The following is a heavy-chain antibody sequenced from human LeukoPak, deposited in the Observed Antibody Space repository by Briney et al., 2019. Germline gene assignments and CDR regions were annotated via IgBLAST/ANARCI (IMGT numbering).Heavy chain of an antibody. J-gene: IGHJ3*02. CDR1: GYTFTGYY. CDR3: ASSVYYYGSGSYALDI. V-gene: IGHV1-2*02. Sequence: GASVKVSCKASGYTFTGYYMHWVRQAPGQGLGWMGWINPNSGGTNYAQKFQGRVTMTRDTSISTAYMELSRLRSDDTAVYYCASSVYYYGSGSYALDIWGQGTMVTVSS. CDR2: INPNSGGT. D-gene: IGHD3-10*01.